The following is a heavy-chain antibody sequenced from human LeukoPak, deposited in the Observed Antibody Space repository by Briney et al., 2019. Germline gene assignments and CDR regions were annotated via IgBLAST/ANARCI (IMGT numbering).Heavy chain of an antibody. CDR2: IYTSGST. V-gene: IGHV4-61*02. Sequence: SQTLSLTCTVSGGSISSGSYYWSWIRQPAGKGLEWIGRIYTSGSTNYNPSLKNRVTISVDTSKNQFSLKLSSVTAADKAVYYCARGRAVAGTDYYYYGMDVWGQGTTVTVSS. CDR1: GGSISSGSYY. CDR3: ARGRAVAGTDYYYYGMDV. J-gene: IGHJ6*02. D-gene: IGHD6-19*01.